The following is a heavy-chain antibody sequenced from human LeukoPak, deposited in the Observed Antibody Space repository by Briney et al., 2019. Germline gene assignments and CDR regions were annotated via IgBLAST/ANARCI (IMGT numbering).Heavy chain of an antibody. V-gene: IGHV1-69*13. Sequence: SVKVSCKASGGTFSSYAISWVRQAPGQGLEWMGGIIPIFGTANYAQKFQGRVTITADESTSTAYMELSSLRSEDTAVYYCARGGAGSGWYGHYFGYWGQGTLVTVSS. J-gene: IGHJ4*02. CDR2: IIPIFGTA. CDR3: ARGGAGSGWYGHYFGY. CDR1: GGTFSSYA. D-gene: IGHD6-19*01.